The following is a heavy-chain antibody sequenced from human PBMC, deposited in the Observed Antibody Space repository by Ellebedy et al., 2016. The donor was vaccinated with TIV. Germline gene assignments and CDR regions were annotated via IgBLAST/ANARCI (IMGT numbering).Heavy chain of an antibody. Sequence: PGGSLRLSCVASGFTFSSHTMNWVRQAPGKGLEWVSLISDSSSSIYYADSVKGRFTISRDNAKNSLYLQMNSLKAEETAVYYCAREGDQWLLTDYWGQGTLVTVSS. V-gene: IGHV3-21*01. J-gene: IGHJ4*02. CDR2: ISDSSSSI. CDR3: AREGDQWLLTDY. CDR1: GFTFSSHT. D-gene: IGHD6-19*01.